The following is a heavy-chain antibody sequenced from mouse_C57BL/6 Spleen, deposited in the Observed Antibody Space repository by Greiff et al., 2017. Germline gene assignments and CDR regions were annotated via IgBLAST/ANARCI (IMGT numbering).Heavy chain of an antibody. CDR1: GYAFSSYW. D-gene: IGHD4-1*01. CDR2: IYPGDGDT. Sequence: VQLQQSGAELVKPGASVKISCKASGYAFSSYWMNWVKQRPGKGLEWIGQIYPGDGDTNYNGKFKGKATLTADKSSSTAYMQLSSLTSEDSAVYFCAGTGTEDNYFDYWGQGTTLTVSS. CDR3: AGTGTEDNYFDY. V-gene: IGHV1-80*01. J-gene: IGHJ2*01.